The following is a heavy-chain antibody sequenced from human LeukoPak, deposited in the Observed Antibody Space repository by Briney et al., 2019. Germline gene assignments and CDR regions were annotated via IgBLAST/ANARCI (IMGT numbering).Heavy chain of an antibody. Sequence: GALVKVSCKASGGTFSSYAISWVRQAPGQGLEWMGRIIPILGIANYAQKFQGRVTITADKSTSTAYMELSSLRSEDTAVYYCATWPPTWYGEDYWGQGTLVTVSS. CDR3: ATWPPTWYGEDY. V-gene: IGHV1-69*04. D-gene: IGHD3-10*01. CDR2: IIPILGIA. CDR1: GGTFSSYA. J-gene: IGHJ4*02.